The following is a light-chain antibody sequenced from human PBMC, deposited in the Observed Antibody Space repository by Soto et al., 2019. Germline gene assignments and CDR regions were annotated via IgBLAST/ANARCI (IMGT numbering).Light chain of an antibody. J-gene: IGKJ2*01. CDR1: QSISSY. V-gene: IGKV1-39*01. Sequence: DIQMTQSPSSLSASLGDRVTITCRASQSISSYLNWYQQKPGKAPKLLIYAASRLQSGVPSRCSSSGAATYFTLTISSLQPEDFATYYCQQSHGIPYTFGQGTKLEIK. CDR2: AAS. CDR3: QQSHGIPYT.